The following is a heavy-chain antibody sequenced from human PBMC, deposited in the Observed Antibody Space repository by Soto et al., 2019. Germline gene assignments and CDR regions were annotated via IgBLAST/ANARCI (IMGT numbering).Heavy chain of an antibody. CDR1: GFTFSSYA. V-gene: IGHV3-23*01. D-gene: IGHD3-3*01. Sequence: GGSLRLSCAASGFTFSSYAMSWVRQAPGKGLEWVSAISGSGGSTYYADSVKGRFTISRDNSKNTLYLQMNSLRAEDTGVYYCAKVRRGRITIFGVVTIMGAFDIWGQGTMVNVSS. CDR3: AKVRRGRITIFGVVTIMGAFDI. CDR2: ISGSGGST. J-gene: IGHJ3*02.